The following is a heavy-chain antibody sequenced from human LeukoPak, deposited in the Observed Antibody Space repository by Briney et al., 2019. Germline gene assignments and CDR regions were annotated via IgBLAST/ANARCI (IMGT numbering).Heavy chain of an antibody. CDR1: GFSYSSHG. CDR2: ISYDGSNK. V-gene: IGHV3-33*05. J-gene: IGHJ4*02. D-gene: IGHD6-19*01. Sequence: PGGSLRLSCVASGFSYSSHGMHWVRQAPGKGLEWVAVISYDGSNKYYGDSVKGRFTISRDNSKNTLYLQMNSLRAEDTAVYYCAGDPITNTVAGTLFDLWGQGTLVTVSS. CDR3: AGDPITNTVAGTLFDL.